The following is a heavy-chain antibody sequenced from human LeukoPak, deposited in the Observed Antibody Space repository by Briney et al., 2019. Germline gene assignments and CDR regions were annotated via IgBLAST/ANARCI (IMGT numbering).Heavy chain of an antibody. J-gene: IGHJ1*01. CDR2: ISWNSGSI. Sequence: GRSLRLSCAASGFTLDDYAMHRVRQAPGKGLEWVSGISWNSGSIGYADSVKGRFTISRDNAKNSLYLQMNSLRAEDTALYYCAKDEDVNSSRRGLWLSRFGSNNLFQHWGQGTLVTVSS. D-gene: IGHD6-19*01. CDR1: GFTLDDYA. V-gene: IGHV3-9*01. CDR3: AKDEDVNSSRRGLWLSRFGSNNLFQH.